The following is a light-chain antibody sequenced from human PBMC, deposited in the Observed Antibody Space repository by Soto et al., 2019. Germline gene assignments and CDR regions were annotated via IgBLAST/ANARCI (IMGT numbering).Light chain of an antibody. Sequence: QSVLTQPASVSGSPGQSITISCTGTSSDVGGYNFVSWYQQHPVKVPKLVIYEVSNRPSGVPNRFFGSKSGNRASLTISGLQAEDEADYYCCSYRGGSSWVFCGGTNLTVL. CDR3: CSYRGGSSWV. J-gene: IGLJ3*02. V-gene: IGLV2-14*01. CDR2: EVS. CDR1: SSDVGGYNF.